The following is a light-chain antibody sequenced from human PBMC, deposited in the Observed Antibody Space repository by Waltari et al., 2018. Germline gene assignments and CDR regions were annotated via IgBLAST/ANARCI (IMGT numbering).Light chain of an antibody. Sequence: QSALTQPPSASGSPGQSVTISCTATSGDVGSYVSWYQQHPGRAPKVLIFEVTKRPSGVPHRFSASGSGNTASPTGSGLQAEDEADYYCSTYAGNDKLVFGGGTKLTVL. CDR1: SGDVGSY. CDR2: EVT. CDR3: STYAGNDKLV. J-gene: IGLJ3*02. V-gene: IGLV2-8*01.